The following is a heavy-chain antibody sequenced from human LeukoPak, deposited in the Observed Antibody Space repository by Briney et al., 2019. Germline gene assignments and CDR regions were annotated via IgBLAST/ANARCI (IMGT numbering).Heavy chain of an antibody. D-gene: IGHD3-22*01. J-gene: IGHJ5*02. V-gene: IGHV4-4*07. Sequence: SETLSLTCTVSGGSISSYYWSWIRQPAGKGLEWIGRIYTSGSTNYNPSLKSRVTMSVDTSKYQFSLKLSSVTAADTAVYYCARDIFNGYYYYWLDPWGQGTLVTVSS. CDR1: GGSISSYY. CDR2: IYTSGST. CDR3: ARDIFNGYYYYWLDP.